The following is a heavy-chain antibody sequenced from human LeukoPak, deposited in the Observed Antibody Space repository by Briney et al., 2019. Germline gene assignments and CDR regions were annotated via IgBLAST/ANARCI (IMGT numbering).Heavy chain of an antibody. D-gene: IGHD3-22*01. J-gene: IGHJ4*02. Sequence: GGSLRLSCAASGFTFSDYYMSWIRQAPGKGLEWVSYISSSGSTIYYADSVKGRFTISRDNAKNSLYLQMNRLRAEDTAVYYCARDYYDSSGYFDYWGQGTLVTVSS. CDR3: ARDYYDSSGYFDY. CDR1: GFTFSDYY. V-gene: IGHV3-11*01. CDR2: ISSSGSTI.